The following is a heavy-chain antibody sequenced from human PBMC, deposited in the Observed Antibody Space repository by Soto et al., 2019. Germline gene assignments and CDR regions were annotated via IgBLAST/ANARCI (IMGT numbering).Heavy chain of an antibody. CDR3: ARWGTTGGLDV. Sequence: QVHLVESGGGVVQPGTSLRVSCVGSGFTFRSYVIHWVRQAPGKGLEWVALTSYDGSDKYYGDSVRGRFTISRDNSRNTVALQMANLRLEDTALYYCARWGTTGGLDVWGQGTLV. J-gene: IGHJ1*01. CDR2: TSYDGSDK. D-gene: IGHD3-16*01. CDR1: GFTFRSYV. V-gene: IGHV3-30*19.